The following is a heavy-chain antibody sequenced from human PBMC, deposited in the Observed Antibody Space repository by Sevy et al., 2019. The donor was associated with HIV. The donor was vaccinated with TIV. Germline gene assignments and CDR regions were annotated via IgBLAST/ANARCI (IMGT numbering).Heavy chain of an antibody. CDR2: ISDSSTTI. CDR3: ARAAMGVAGTDFDY. J-gene: IGHJ4*02. CDR1: GFTFRSYS. D-gene: IGHD6-19*01. Sequence: GGSLRLSCAASGFTFRSYSMNWVRQAPGKGLEWVSYISDSSTTIYYADSVKGRFTISRDNAKNSLNLQMNSLRAEDTAVYYCARAAMGVAGTDFDYWGQGTLVTVSS. V-gene: IGHV3-48*01.